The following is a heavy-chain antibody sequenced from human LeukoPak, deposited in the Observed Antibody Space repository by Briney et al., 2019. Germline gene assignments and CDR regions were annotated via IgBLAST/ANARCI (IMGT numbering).Heavy chain of an antibody. J-gene: IGHJ6*02. CDR3: ARDRAVAGTDQYYGMDV. D-gene: IGHD6-19*01. V-gene: IGHV4-59*01. CDR1: GDSFSSYY. Sequence: SETLSLTCTVSGDSFSSYYWSWIRQPPGKGLEWIGYIYYSGSTKYNPSLKSRVIISLDTSKNQFTLKLSSVTAADTAVYYCARDRAVAGTDQYYGMDVWGQGTTVAVSS. CDR2: IYYSGST.